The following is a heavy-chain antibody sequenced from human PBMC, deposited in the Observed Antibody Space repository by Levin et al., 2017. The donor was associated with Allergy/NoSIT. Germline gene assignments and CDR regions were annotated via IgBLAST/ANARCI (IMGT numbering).Heavy chain of an antibody. CDR3: ASDTSYIDGMDV. CDR2: IYSGGST. J-gene: IGHJ6*02. D-gene: IGHD2-2*01. Sequence: GESLKISCAASGFTVSSNYMSWVRQAPGKGLEWVSVIYSGGSTYYADSVKGRFTISRDNSKNTLYLQMNSLRAEDTAVYYCASDTSYIDGMDVWGQGTTVTVSS. CDR1: GFTVSSNY. V-gene: IGHV3-53*01.